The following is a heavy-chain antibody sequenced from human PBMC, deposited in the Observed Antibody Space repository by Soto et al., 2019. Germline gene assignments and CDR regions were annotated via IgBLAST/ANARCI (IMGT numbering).Heavy chain of an antibody. D-gene: IGHD5-18*01. CDR3: ARAPPFYGYGRPDAFDI. CDR2: IYYSGST. J-gene: IGHJ3*02. V-gene: IGHV4-59*01. Sequence: PSETLSLTCTVSGGSISSYYWSWIRQPPGKGLEWIGYIYYSGSTNYNPSLKSRVTISVDTSKNQFSLKLSSVTAADTAVYYCARAPPFYGYGRPDAFDIWGQGTMVTVSS. CDR1: GGSISSYY.